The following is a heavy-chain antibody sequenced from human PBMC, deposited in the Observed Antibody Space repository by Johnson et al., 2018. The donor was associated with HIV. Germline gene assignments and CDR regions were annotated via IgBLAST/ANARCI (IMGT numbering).Heavy chain of an antibody. V-gene: IGHV3-30*02. CDR2: IRYDGGNK. CDR1: GFTFSSYG. CDR3: AKDWGIAAAGTDAFDI. D-gene: IGHD6-13*01. J-gene: IGHJ3*02. Sequence: QVQLVETGGGLIQPGGSLRLSCAASGFTFSSYGMHWVRQAPGKGLEWVAFIRYDGGNKYYADSVKGRFTISRDNSKNTLYLQMNSLRAEDTAVYYCAKDWGIAAAGTDAFDIWGQGTMVTVS.